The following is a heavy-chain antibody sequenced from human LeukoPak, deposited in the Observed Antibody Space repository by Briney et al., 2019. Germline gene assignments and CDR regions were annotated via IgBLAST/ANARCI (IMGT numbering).Heavy chain of an antibody. CDR1: GVSISSSGYY. Sequence: SETLSLTCTVSGVSISSSGYYWGWIRQPPGKGLEWIGSIYYSGTTYYNPSLKSRVAISVDTSKNQFSLKLSSVTAADTAVYYCARHVGYECFDYWGQGALVTVSS. J-gene: IGHJ4*02. CDR2: IYYSGTT. V-gene: IGHV4-39*01. CDR3: ARHVGYECFDY. D-gene: IGHD5-12*01.